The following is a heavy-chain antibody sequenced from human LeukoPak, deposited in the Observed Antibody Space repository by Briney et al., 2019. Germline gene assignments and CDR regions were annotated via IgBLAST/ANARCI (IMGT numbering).Heavy chain of an antibody. CDR3: AKTYYDFWSGHNWFDP. CDR1: GFTFSSYG. V-gene: IGHV3-30*02. CDR2: IRYDGSNK. Sequence: GGSLRLSCAASGFTFSSYGMHWVRQAPGKGLEWVAFIRYDGSNKYYADSVKGRFTISRDNSKNTLYLQMNRLRAEDTAVYYCAKTYYDFWSGHNWFDPCGQGTLVTVSS. J-gene: IGHJ5*02. D-gene: IGHD3-3*01.